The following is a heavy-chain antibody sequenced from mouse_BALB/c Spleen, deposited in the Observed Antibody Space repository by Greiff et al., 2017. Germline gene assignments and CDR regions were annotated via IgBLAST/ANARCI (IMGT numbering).Heavy chain of an antibody. D-gene: IGHD5-1-1*01. Sequence: EAGGGLVQPKGSLKLSCAASGFTFNTNAMNWVRQAPGKGLEWVARIRSKSNNYATYYADSVKDRFTISRDDSQSMLYLQMNNLKTEDTAMYYCVRGSYPAMDYWGQGTSVTVSS. CDR2: IRSKSNNYAT. CDR1: GFTFNTNA. CDR3: VRGSYPAMDY. J-gene: IGHJ4*01. V-gene: IGHV10S3*01.